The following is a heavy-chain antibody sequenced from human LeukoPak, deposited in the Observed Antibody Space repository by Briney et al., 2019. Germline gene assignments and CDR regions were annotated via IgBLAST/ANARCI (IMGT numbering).Heavy chain of an antibody. CDR1: GFTFSSYA. CDR3: ANNGYCSSTSCCFDY. J-gene: IGHJ4*02. V-gene: IGHV3-30*14. Sequence: GGSLRLSCAASGFTFSSYAMHWVRQAPGKGLEWVAVISYDGSNKYYADSVKGRFTISRDNSKNTLYLQMNSLRAEDTAVYYCANNGYCSSTSCCFDYWGQGTLVTVSS. D-gene: IGHD2-2*01. CDR2: ISYDGSNK.